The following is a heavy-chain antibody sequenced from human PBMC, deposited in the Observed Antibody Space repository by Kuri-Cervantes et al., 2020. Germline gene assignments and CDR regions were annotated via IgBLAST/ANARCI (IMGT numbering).Heavy chain of an antibody. Sequence: ASVKVSCKASGYTFTGYYMHWVRQAPGQGLEWMGWINPNSGGTNYAQKFQGWVTMTRDTSISTAYMELSRLRSDDTAVYYCARAPDYSSSTRKGRGSLYYYYYYMDVWGKGTTVTVSS. CDR2: INPNSGGT. V-gene: IGHV1-2*04. CDR3: ARAPDYSSSTRKGRGSLYYYYYYMDV. D-gene: IGHD6-6*01. J-gene: IGHJ6*03. CDR1: GYTFTGYY.